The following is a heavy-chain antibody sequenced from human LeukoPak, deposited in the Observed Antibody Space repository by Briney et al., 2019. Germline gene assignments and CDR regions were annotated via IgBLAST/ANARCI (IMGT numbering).Heavy chain of an antibody. D-gene: IGHD4-23*01. CDR2: IYSGGGT. J-gene: IGHJ4*02. V-gene: IGHV3-53*01. Sequence: GGSLRLSCAVSGFTVSSNYMSWVRQAPGKGLEWVSLIYSGGGTYYADSVRGRFTISRDDSKNTLYLQMNSLRAEDTAVYYCVRRAGGYSHPYDYWSQGTLVTVSS. CDR3: VRRAGGYSHPYDY. CDR1: GFTVSSNY.